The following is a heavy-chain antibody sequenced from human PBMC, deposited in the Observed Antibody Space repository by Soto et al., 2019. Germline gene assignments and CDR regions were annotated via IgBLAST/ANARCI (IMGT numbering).Heavy chain of an antibody. J-gene: IGHJ3*02. D-gene: IGHD3-22*01. Sequence: QVQLVQSGAEVKKPGSSVKVSCKASGGTFSSYAISWVRQAPGQGLEWMGGIIPIFGTANYAQKFQGRVTITADESTSTAYMELSSLRSEDTDVYYCGRCRTYYYDSSGYNNHAFDIWGQETMVTVSS. V-gene: IGHV1-69*12. CDR3: GRCRTYYYDSSGYNNHAFDI. CDR1: GGTFSSYA. CDR2: IIPIFGTA.